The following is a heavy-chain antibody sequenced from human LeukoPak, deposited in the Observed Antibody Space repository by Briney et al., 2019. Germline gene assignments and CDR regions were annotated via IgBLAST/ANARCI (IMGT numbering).Heavy chain of an antibody. D-gene: IGHD2-21*02. J-gene: IGHJ4*02. CDR3: ARHPRVTAYYDY. V-gene: IGHV4-59*08. CDR2: IHYSGST. Sequence: SETLSLTRIVSGGSISSYYWSWIRQPPGKGLEWIGYIHYSGSTNHNPSLKSRVIISVDTSKNQFSLKLSSVTAADTAVYFCARHPRVTAYYDYWGQGTLVTVSS. CDR1: GGSISSYY.